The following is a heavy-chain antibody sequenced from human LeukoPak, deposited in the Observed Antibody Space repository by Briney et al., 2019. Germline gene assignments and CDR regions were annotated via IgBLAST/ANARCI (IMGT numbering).Heavy chain of an antibody. J-gene: IGHJ4*02. D-gene: IGHD4-17*01. CDR2: INHSGST. V-gene: IGHV4-34*01. CDR3: ASRLKTVTHKDYYFGY. Sequence: PSETLSLTCAVYGGSFSGYYWSWIRQPPGKGLEWIGEINHSGSTNYNPSLKSRVAISVDTSKNQFSLKLSSVTAADTAVYYCASRLKTVTHKDYYFGYWGQGTLVTVSS. CDR1: GGSFSGYY.